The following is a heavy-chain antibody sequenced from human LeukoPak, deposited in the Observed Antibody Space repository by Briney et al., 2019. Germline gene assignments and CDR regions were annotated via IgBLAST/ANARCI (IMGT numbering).Heavy chain of an antibody. J-gene: IGHJ4*02. CDR3: AKGEVRAAAGTGFDY. CDR2: ISGSGGST. Sequence: GGSLRLSCAASGFTLSSYAMSWVRQAPGKGLEWVSAISGSGGSTYYADSVKGRFTISRDNSKNTLYLQMNRLRAEDTAVYHCAKGEVRAAAGTGFDYWGQGTLVTVSS. V-gene: IGHV3-23*01. CDR1: GFTLSSYA. D-gene: IGHD6-13*01.